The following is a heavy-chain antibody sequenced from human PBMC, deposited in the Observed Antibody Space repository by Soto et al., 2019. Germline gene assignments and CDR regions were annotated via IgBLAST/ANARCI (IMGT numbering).Heavy chain of an antibody. J-gene: IGHJ4*01. D-gene: IGHD3-3*01. CDR1: GFTFSSYG. CDR3: ATTTYYDSWSGYYTGVGFDY. CDR2: ISYDGSNK. Sequence: PGGSLRLSCAASGFTFSSYGMHWVRRAAGKGLEWVAVISYDGSNKYYADSVKGRFTISRENSKNTLFLQMNSLRAEDTAIYYCATTTYYDSWSGYYTGVGFDYWGQGTLVTVSS. V-gene: IGHV3-30*03.